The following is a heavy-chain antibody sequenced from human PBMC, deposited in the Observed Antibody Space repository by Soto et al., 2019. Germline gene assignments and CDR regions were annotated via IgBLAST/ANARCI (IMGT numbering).Heavy chain of an antibody. Sequence: SETLSLTCTVSGGSISSYSWSWIRQPPGKGLEWIGYIYHSGSTYYNPSLKGRVTISVDRSKNQFSLKLSSVTAADTAVYYCARVPSPWGQGTLVTVSS. J-gene: IGHJ5*02. V-gene: IGHV4-30-2*01. CDR3: ARVPSP. CDR1: GGSISSYS. CDR2: IYHSGST.